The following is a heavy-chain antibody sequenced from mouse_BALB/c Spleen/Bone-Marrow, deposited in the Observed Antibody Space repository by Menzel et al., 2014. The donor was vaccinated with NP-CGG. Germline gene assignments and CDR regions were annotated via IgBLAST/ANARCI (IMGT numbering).Heavy chain of an antibody. J-gene: IGHJ1*01. CDR3: TRSYYGNYLDV. CDR2: INPSNGGT. V-gene: IGHV1S81*02. CDR1: GYTFTSYY. Sequence: QVQLKESGAELVKPGASVKLSCKASGYTFTSYYMYWVKQRPGQGLEWIGEINPSNGGTNFNEKFKSKATLTVDKSSSTAYMQLSSLTSEDSAVYYCTRSYYGNYLDVWGAGTTVTVSS. D-gene: IGHD2-1*01.